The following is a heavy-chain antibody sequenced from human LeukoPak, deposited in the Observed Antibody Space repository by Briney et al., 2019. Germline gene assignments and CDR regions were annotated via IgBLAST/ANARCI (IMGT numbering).Heavy chain of an antibody. Sequence: PSETLSLTCTVSGGSISSYYWSWIRQPAGKGLEWIGRIYTSGSTNYNPSLKSRVTMSVDTSKNQFSLKLSSVTAADTAVYYCASQPRYYYDSSSSHDAFDIWGRGTMVTVSS. V-gene: IGHV4-4*07. CDR2: IYTSGST. J-gene: IGHJ3*02. D-gene: IGHD3-22*01. CDR3: ASQPRYYYDSSSSHDAFDI. CDR1: GGSISSYY.